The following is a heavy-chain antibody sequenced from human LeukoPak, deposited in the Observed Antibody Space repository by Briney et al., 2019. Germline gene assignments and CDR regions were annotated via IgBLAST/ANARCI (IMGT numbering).Heavy chain of an antibody. D-gene: IGHD1-1*01. CDR2: ITERGST. V-gene: IGHV4-34*01. CDR1: GGSFSGHY. CDR3: ARGPTTEDGTFHSPNA. Sequence: PSETLSLTCAVSGGSFSGHYWSWIRQSPGKGLEWIGEITERGSTNYNPSLKSRVTISRDTSKNHFSLKVSSVTAADTAVYYCARGPTTEDGTFHSPNAWGQGTLVTVSS. J-gene: IGHJ5*02.